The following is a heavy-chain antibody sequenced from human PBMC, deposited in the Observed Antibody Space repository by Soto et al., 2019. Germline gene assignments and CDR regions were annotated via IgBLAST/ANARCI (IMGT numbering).Heavy chain of an antibody. CDR3: VKYCSTTLCNGVATRTFDY. CDR1: GFTFSKYA. D-gene: IGHD2-2*01. J-gene: IGHJ4*02. Sequence: EVQLVESGGDLVQPGGSLRLSCAASGFTFSKYAMTWARQAPGKGLEWVSAISVSGYNSYYAYSVDGRFTISRDNSKNTLFLKMDSLRVEDTALYYCVKYCSTTLCNGVATRTFDYWGQGTLVTVSS. V-gene: IGHV3-23*04. CDR2: ISVSGYNS.